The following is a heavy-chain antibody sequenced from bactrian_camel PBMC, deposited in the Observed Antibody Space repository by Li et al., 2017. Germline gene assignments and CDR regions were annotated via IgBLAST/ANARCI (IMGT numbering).Heavy chain of an antibody. CDR2: IYRDGSYT. CDR3: ATNVWYGNTLYTNY. V-gene: IGHV3-2*01. J-gene: IGHJ4*01. Sequence: HVQLVESGGGSVQAGGSLRLTCAASGPSYERACMGWFRQAPGKGLEWVSSIYRDGSYTYYADPVKGRLTITRDNAKNTMYLQMNSLKTEDTAMYYCATNVWYGNTLYTNYWGQGTQVTVS. D-gene: IGHD6*01. CDR1: GPSYERAC.